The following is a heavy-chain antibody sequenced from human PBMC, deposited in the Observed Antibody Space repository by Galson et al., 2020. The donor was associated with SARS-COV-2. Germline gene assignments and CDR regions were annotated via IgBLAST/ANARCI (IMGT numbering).Heavy chain of an antibody. J-gene: IGHJ6*02. CDR1: GGSISSGLFS. D-gene: IGHD5-18*01. Sequence: SETLSLTCTVSGGSISSGLFSWYWIRQPAGKGLEWIGRLYTSGSTDYNPSLKSRVTISLDTSKNQFSLKLSSVTAADTAVYFCARDRGYNDAFYYHCALDVWGQGTAVTVSS. CDR3: ARDRGYNDAFYYHCALDV. V-gene: IGHV4-61*02. CDR2: LYTSGST.